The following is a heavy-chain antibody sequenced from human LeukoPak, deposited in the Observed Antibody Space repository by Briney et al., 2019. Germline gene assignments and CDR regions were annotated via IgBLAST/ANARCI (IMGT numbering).Heavy chain of an antibody. Sequence: ASVKVSCKASGYTFTGYYMHWVRQAPGQGLEWMGWINPNSGGTNYAQKFQGRVTMTRDTSISTAYMELSRLRSDDTAVYYCARDAEQYYDFWSGYLKYYYYMDVWGKGTTVTVSS. V-gene: IGHV1-2*02. CDR2: INPNSGGT. D-gene: IGHD3-3*01. CDR3: ARDAEQYYDFWSGYLKYYYYMDV. CDR1: GYTFTGYY. J-gene: IGHJ6*03.